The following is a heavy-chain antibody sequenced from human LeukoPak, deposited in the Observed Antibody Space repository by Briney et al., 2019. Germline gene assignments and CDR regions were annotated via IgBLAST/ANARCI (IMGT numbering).Heavy chain of an antibody. J-gene: IGHJ6*02. CDR2: IYYSGST. CDR3: ARRGEYYYGSGSPNYGMDV. Sequence: SEALSLTCTVSGGSISSYYWSWIRQPPGKGLEWIGYIYYSGSTNYNPSLKSRVTISVDTSKNQFSLKLSSVTAADTAVCYCARRGEYYYGSGSPNYGMDVWGQGTTVTVSS. CDR1: GGSISSYY. V-gene: IGHV4-59*08. D-gene: IGHD3-10*01.